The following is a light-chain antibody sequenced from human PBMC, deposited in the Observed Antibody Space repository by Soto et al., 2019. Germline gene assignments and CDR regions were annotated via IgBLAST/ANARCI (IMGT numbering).Light chain of an antibody. J-gene: IGLJ1*01. CDR3: SAGDDSLSAYV. Sequence: QSVLTQPPSASGTPGQRVTISCSGSSSNIGSDFVYWYQQLPGTAPKLLIYHNYQRPSGVPDRFSGSKSGTSGSLAISDLRSEDEADYNYSAGDDSLSAYVFGAGTKVTVL. CDR2: HNY. V-gene: IGLV1-47*01. CDR1: SSNIGSDF.